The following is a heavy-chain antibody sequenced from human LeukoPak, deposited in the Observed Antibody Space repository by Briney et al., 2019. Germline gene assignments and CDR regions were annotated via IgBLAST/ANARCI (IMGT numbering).Heavy chain of an antibody. Sequence: GGSLRLSCAASGFTFSSYAMHWARQAPGKGLEWVAVISYDGSNKYYADSVKGRFTISRDNSKNTLYLQMNSLRAEDTAVYYCARDSTAAAGIFDYWGQGTLVTVSS. CDR2: ISYDGSNK. D-gene: IGHD6-13*01. V-gene: IGHV3-30-3*01. J-gene: IGHJ4*02. CDR1: GFTFSSYA. CDR3: ARDSTAAAGIFDY.